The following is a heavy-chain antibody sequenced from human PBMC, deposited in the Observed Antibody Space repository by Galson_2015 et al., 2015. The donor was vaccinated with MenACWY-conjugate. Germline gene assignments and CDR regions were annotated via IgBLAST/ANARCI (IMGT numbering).Heavy chain of an antibody. CDR2: IYYSGST. J-gene: IGHJ3*02. CDR3: ARDARRSGSYLDAFDI. CDR1: GGSVSSGGHY. D-gene: IGHD1-26*01. V-gene: IGHV4-61*08. Sequence: LSLTCSVSGGSVSSGGHYWSWIRQPPGKGLEWIGYIYYSGSTNYYPSLKSRLTISVDTSKNQFSLKLTSVTAADTAVYYCARDARRSGSYLDAFDIWGQGTMVSVSS.